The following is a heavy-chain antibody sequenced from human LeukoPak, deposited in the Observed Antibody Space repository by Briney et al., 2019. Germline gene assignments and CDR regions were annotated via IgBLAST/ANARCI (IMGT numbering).Heavy chain of an antibody. CDR2: ISVDVNTK. J-gene: IGHJ4*02. Sequence: GGSLRLSCAASGFTFRTFAMYWVRQAPGKGLEWVATISVDVNTKYHADSVKGRCSISRDNSENMMYLQMNDLRDEDTAVYFCARDTYSCSWSPLTYWGQGTLVTVSS. D-gene: IGHD6-13*01. CDR1: GFTFRTFA. CDR3: ARDTYSCSWSPLTY. V-gene: IGHV3-30-3*01.